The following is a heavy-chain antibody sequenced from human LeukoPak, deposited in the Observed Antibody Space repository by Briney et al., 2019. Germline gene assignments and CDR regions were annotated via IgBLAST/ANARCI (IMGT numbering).Heavy chain of an antibody. Sequence: SVKVSCKASGGTFSSYAISWVRQAPGQGLEWMGRIIPILGIADYAQKFQGRVTITADKSTSTAYMELSSLRSEDTAVYYCASMVDTAMVTSAFDIWGQGTMVTVSS. V-gene: IGHV1-69*04. CDR2: IIPILGIA. D-gene: IGHD5-18*01. CDR1: GGTFSSYA. J-gene: IGHJ3*02. CDR3: ASMVDTAMVTSAFDI.